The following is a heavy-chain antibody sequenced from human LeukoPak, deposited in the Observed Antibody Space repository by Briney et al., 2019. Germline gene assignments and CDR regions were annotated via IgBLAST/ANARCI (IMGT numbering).Heavy chain of an antibody. Sequence: SVKVSCKASGGTFSSYPISWVRQAPGQGLEWMGGIIPLLGTADYAQKSQGRVTITTDESTSTAYMELSSLRSEDTAMYYCASGDTVTTTGYYYYYMDVWGKGTTVTVSS. D-gene: IGHD4-17*01. V-gene: IGHV1-69*05. CDR2: IIPLLGTA. J-gene: IGHJ6*03. CDR1: GGTFSSYP. CDR3: ASGDTVTTTGYYYYYMDV.